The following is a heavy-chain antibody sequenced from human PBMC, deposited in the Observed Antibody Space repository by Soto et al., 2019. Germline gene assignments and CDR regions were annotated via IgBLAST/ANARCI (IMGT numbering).Heavy chain of an antibody. V-gene: IGHV1-2*02. CDR2: INPNSGGT. CDR3: AREALLDSYYGMDV. CDR1: GYTFTGYY. Sequence: ASVKVSCKASGYTFTGYYMHWVRQAPGQGLEWMGWINPNSGGTNYAQKFQGRVTMTRDTSISTAYMELSRLRSDDTAVYYCAREALLDSYYGMDVWGQGTTVTVSS. J-gene: IGHJ6*02.